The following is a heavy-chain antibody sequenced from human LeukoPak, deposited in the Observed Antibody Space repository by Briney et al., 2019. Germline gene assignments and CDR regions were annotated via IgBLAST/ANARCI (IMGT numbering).Heavy chain of an antibody. CDR2: INWNSGSI. CDR1: GFTFDDYA. CDR3: AKDPYYDSSGTFDY. V-gene: IGHV3-9*01. Sequence: PGGSLRLSCAASGFTFDDYAMHWVRQAPXXXLEWVSGINWNSGSIGYADSVKGRFTISRDDAKNSLYLQMNSLRAEDTALYYCAKDPYYDSSGTFDYWGRGTLVTVSS. J-gene: IGHJ4*02. D-gene: IGHD3-22*01.